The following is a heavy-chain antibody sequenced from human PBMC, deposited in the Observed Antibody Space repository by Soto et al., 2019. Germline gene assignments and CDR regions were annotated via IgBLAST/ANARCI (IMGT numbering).Heavy chain of an antibody. D-gene: IGHD1-7*01. CDR3: ARPSRTGTKISMDYYYGMDV. Sequence: AGESLKISCKGSGYSFTSYWIGWVRQMPGKGLEWMGIIYPGDSDTRYSPSFQGQVTISADKSISTAYLQWSSLKALDTAMYYCARPSRTGTKISMDYYYGMDVWGQGTTVTVSS. V-gene: IGHV5-51*01. CDR2: IYPGDSDT. J-gene: IGHJ6*02. CDR1: GYSFTSYW.